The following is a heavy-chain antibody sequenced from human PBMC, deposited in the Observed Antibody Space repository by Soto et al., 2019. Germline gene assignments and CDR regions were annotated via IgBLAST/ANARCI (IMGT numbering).Heavy chain of an antibody. J-gene: IGHJ4*02. CDR1: GGSFSSYY. Sequence: QVQLEQWGAGLLKPSETLSLTCAVYGGSFSSYYWSWIRQPPGKGLEWLGEINHSAITDYNPSLKSRVTISIDTSKNQFSLKLDSVTAADTAVYYCAIGPRMWLPGGGYWGQGTLVTVSS. CDR2: INHSAIT. V-gene: IGHV4-34*01. D-gene: IGHD6-19*01. CDR3: AIGPRMWLPGGGY.